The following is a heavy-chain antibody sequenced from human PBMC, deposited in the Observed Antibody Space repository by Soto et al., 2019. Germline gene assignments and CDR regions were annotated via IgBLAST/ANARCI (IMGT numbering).Heavy chain of an antibody. J-gene: IGHJ4*02. CDR1: GYTFTSYD. D-gene: IGHD2-2*02. CDR2: MKPNSGNT. Sequence: QVQLVQSGAEVKKPGASVRVSCKASGYTFTSYDINWVRQATGQGLEWMGWMKPNSGNTGYAQQFQGRVTMTRNTSISTAYMELSSLRAEDTAVYYWAREGTIRGDDYWGQGTLVTVSS. V-gene: IGHV1-8*01. CDR3: AREGTIRGDDY.